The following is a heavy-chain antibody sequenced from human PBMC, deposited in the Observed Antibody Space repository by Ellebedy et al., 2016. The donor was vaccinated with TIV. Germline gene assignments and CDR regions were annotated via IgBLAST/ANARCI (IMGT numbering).Heavy chain of an antibody. D-gene: IGHD3-16*01. J-gene: IGHJ6*02. CDR1: GFSFSSYW. Sequence: GGSLRLSXVASGFSFSSYWMHWVRQVPGKGLVWVSRINIDGSVTYYTDSVKGRFTISRDNAKNTLYLQMNSLRAEDTAKYYCATDVWGGMGDWGQGITVTVSS. CDR2: INIDGSVT. V-gene: IGHV3-74*01. CDR3: ATDVWGGMGD.